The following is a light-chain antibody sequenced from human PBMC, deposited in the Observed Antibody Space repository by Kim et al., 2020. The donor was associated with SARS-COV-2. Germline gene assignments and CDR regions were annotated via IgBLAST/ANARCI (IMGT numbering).Light chain of an antibody. CDR2: GAS. J-gene: IGKJ2*03. CDR1: QSISSSY. CDR3: QHYGSAPYS. Sequence: EIVLTQSPGTLSLSPGERATLSCRASQSISSSYLGWYQQKPGQAPRLLIYGASSRATGIPDRFSGSGSGTDITLTISRLEPEDFAVYYCQHYGSAPYSFGQGTKLEI. V-gene: IGKV3-20*01.